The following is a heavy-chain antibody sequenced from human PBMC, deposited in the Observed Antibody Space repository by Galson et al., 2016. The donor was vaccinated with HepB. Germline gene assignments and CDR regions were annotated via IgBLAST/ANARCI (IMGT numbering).Heavy chain of an antibody. CDR3: AREGEGGFDY. D-gene: IGHD1-26*01. Sequence: SLRLSCAASGFTFSSYEMHWVRQAPGKGLEWVSYISSSGGMIFYADSVKGRFTISRDNAKNSFYLQMNSLRADDTAVYYCAREGEGGFDYWGQGTLVTVSS. CDR1: GFTFSSYE. J-gene: IGHJ4*02. V-gene: IGHV3-48*03. CDR2: ISSSGGMI.